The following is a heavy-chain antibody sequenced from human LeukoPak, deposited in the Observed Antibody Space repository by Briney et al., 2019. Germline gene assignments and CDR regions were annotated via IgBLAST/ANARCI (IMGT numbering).Heavy chain of an antibody. CDR1: GFTFSSYA. CDR2: ISSNGGST. D-gene: IGHD3-22*01. J-gene: IGHJ4*02. CDR3: AKSRYYYDSSGYYSSYYFDY. V-gene: IGHV3-64*01. Sequence: GGSLRLSCAASGFTFSSYAMHWVRQAPGKGLEYVSAISSNGGSTYYANSVKGRFTISRDNSKNTLYLQMGSLRAEDMAVYYCAKSRYYYDSSGYYSSYYFDYWGQGTLVTVSS.